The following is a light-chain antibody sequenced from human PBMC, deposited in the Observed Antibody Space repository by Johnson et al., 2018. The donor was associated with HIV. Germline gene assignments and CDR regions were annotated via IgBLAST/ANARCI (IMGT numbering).Light chain of an antibody. Sequence: VLTQPPSVSAAPGQKVTISCSGSSSNVGSSFVSWYRQVPGTAPKLLIYDNNKRPSGIPGRFSGSKSGPSATLGITGLQTGDEADYYCGTWDSSLSVGSYVFYVFGTGTKVTVL. V-gene: IGLV1-51*01. CDR2: DNN. CDR1: SSNVGSSF. CDR3: GTWDSSLSVGSYVFYV. J-gene: IGLJ1*01.